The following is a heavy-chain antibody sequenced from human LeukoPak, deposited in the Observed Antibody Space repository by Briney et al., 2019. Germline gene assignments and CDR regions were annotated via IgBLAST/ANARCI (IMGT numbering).Heavy chain of an antibody. CDR3: ARMRRYSSSWYPTDY. D-gene: IGHD6-13*01. J-gene: IGHJ4*02. CDR2: IDWDDAK. Sequence: SGPTLVNPTQTLTLTCTFSGFSLSTSGMYVSWIRQPPGKALEWLARIDWDDAKYYSPSLKTRLTIPKDTSKNQVVLTMTNMDPVDTATYYCARMRRYSSSWYPTDYWGQGTLVTVSS. CDR1: GFSLSTSGMY. V-gene: IGHV2-70*11.